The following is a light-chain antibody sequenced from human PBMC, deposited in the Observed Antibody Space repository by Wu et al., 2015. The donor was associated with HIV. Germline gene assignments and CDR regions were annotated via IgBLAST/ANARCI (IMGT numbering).Light chain of an antibody. V-gene: IGKV1-5*03. CDR1: QSISSW. J-gene: IGKJ1*01. Sequence: DIQMTQSPSTLSASVGDRVTITCRASQSISSWLAWYQQKPGKAPKLLFYKASSLESGVPSRFSGSGSGTESILTISSLQPDDFATYYCQQYDKYPWTFGPGTKVQI. CDR3: QQYDKYPWT. CDR2: KAS.